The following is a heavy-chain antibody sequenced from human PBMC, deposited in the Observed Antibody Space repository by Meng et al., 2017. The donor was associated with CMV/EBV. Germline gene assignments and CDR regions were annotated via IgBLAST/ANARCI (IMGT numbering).Heavy chain of an antibody. V-gene: IGHV4-30-4*08. D-gene: IGHD3-9*01. Sequence: SCTVSGGSISSGDYYWSWIRQPPGKGLEWIGYIYYSGSTYYNPSLKSRVTISVDTSKNQFSLKLSSVTAADTAVYYCARGIAYYDILTGYSSYYFDYWGQGTLVTVSS. J-gene: IGHJ4*02. CDR1: GGSISSGDYY. CDR2: IYYSGST. CDR3: ARGIAYYDILTGYSSYYFDY.